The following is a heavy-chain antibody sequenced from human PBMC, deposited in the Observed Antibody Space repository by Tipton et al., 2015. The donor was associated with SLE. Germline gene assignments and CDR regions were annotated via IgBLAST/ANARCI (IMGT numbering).Heavy chain of an antibody. CDR2: ISTSGYT. Sequence: TLSLTCTVSGDSISNYYWSWVRQSPGKGLEWIGYISTSGYTDYNPSLKSRVTISGDTSKNQLSLKLNSVTAADTAVFYCARHVAYFDWLGSLESWGQGTLVTVSS. CDR3: ARHVAYFDWLGSLES. J-gene: IGHJ4*02. D-gene: IGHD3-9*01. V-gene: IGHV4-4*09. CDR1: GDSISNYY.